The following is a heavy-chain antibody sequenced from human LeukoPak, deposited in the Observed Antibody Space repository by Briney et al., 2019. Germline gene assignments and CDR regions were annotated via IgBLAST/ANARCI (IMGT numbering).Heavy chain of an antibody. CDR2: ISSSSSYI. J-gene: IGHJ3*02. Sequence: PGGSLRLSCAASGFTFSSYEMNWVRQAPGKGLEWVSYISSSSSYIYYADSVKGRFTISRDNAKNSLYLQMNSLRAEDTAVYYCAREHSIDAFDIWGQGTMVTVSS. V-gene: IGHV3-21*05. CDR1: GFTFSSYE. CDR3: AREHSIDAFDI.